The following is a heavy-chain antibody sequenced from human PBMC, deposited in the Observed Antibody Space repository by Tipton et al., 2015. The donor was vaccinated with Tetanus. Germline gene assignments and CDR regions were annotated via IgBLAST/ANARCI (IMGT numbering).Heavy chain of an antibody. CDR1: GGSISSGVYY. V-gene: IGHV4-39*01. CDR3: ARRNYPYYFDY. CDR2: ISYSGNT. D-gene: IGHD5-24*01. J-gene: IGHJ4*02. Sequence: TLSLTCTVSGGSISSGVYYWGWLRQDPGKGLEWIGRISYSGNTAYNPSLKSRVAISVDTSKNQFSLKLTSVTAADTAIYYCARRNYPYYFDYWGQGILVTVSS.